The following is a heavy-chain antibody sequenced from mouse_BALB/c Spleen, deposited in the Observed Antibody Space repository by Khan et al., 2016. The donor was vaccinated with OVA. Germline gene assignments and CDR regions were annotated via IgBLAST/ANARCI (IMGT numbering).Heavy chain of an antibody. CDR1: GYIFTDFS. V-gene: IGHV1S137*01. D-gene: IGHD2-1*01. J-gene: IGHJ3*01. CDR3: ARGGGNYRFAY. Sequence: QVQLQQSGAELVRPGVSVKISCKGSGYIFTDFSMHWVKRSRAKSLEWIGVISTYYGDSIYNQNFKDKATLTVEKSSSTAYMELARLTSEDSAIYYCARGGGNYRFAYWGRGTLVTVSA. CDR2: ISTYYGDS.